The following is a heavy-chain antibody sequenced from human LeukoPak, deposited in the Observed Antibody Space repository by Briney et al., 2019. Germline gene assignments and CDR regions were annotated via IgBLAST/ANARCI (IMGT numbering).Heavy chain of an antibody. Sequence: GASVKVSCKASGGTFSSYAISWVRQAPGQGLEWMGGIIPIFGTANYAQKFQGRVTITADESTSTAYMELSSLRSEDTAVYYCALGIVATGGDYYYYYYMDVRGKGTTVTISS. CDR1: GGTFSSYA. CDR2: IIPIFGTA. J-gene: IGHJ6*03. V-gene: IGHV1-69*13. D-gene: IGHD5-12*01. CDR3: ALGIVATGGDYYYYYYMDV.